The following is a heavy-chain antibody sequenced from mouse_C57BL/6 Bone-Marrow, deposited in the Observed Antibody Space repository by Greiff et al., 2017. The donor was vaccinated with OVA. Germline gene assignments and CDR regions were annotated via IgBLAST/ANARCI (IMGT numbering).Heavy chain of an antibody. J-gene: IGHJ3*01. CDR3: TRSYGSSPWFAY. CDR1: GYTFTSYW. D-gene: IGHD1-1*01. CDR2: IYPGNSDT. Sequence: EVKLVESGTVLARPGASVKMSCKTSGYTFTSYWMHWVKQRPGQGLEWIGAIYPGNSDTSYHQKFKGKAKLTAVTSASTAYLELSSLTNEDSAVYYCTRSYGSSPWFAYWGQGTLVTVSA. V-gene: IGHV1-5*01.